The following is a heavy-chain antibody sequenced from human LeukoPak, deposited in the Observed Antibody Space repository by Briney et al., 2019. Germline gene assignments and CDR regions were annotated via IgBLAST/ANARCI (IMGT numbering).Heavy chain of an antibody. V-gene: IGHV3-9*01. D-gene: IGHD3-16*02. Sequence: GRSLRLSCAASGFTFDDYAMHWVRQAPGKGLEWVSGISWNSGSIGYADSVKGRFTISRDNAKNSLYLQMNSLKGDDTALYYCAKGGRIDNYYYMDVWGRGTTVTISS. CDR3: AKGGRIDNYYYMDV. J-gene: IGHJ6*03. CDR2: ISWNSGSI. CDR1: GFTFDDYA.